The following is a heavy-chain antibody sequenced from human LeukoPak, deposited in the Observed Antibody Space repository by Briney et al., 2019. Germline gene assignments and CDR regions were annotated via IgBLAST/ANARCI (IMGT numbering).Heavy chain of an antibody. Sequence: PGGSLRLSCAASGFTFSSYWMSWVRQAPGKGLEWVANIKQDGSEKYYVDSVKGRFTISRDNAKNSLYLQMNSLRAEDTAVYYCARDPSPTGAGCMDVWGKGTTVTVSS. D-gene: IGHD3-10*01. V-gene: IGHV3-7*01. CDR1: GFTFSSYW. CDR2: IKQDGSEK. J-gene: IGHJ6*03. CDR3: ARDPSPTGAGCMDV.